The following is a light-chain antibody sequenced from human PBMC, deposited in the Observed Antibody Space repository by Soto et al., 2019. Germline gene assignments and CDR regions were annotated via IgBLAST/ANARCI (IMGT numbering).Light chain of an antibody. V-gene: IGLV1-40*01. CDR1: SSNIGAGYE. CDR2: ENN. J-gene: IGLJ1*01. CDR3: QSYDSSLSVYV. Sequence: QPVLTQPPSVSEAPGQRVTISCTGSSSNIGAGYEAHWYQQVPGTAPKLLIYENNNRPSGVPDRFSGSKSGTAASLAITGLQAEDEDEYYCQSYDSSLSVYVFGTGTKLTVL.